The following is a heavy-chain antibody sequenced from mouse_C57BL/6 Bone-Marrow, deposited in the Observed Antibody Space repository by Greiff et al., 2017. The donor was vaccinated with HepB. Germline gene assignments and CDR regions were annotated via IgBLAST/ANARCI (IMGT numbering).Heavy chain of an antibody. CDR1: GYAFTNYL. D-gene: IGHD2-3*01. Sequence: QVHVKQSGAELVRPGTSVKVSCKASGYAFTNYLIEWVKQRPGQGLEWIGVINPGSGGTNYNEKFKGKATLTADKSSSTAYMQLSSLTSEDSAVYFCARRGWLLRNFDVWGTGTTVTVSS. CDR3: ARRGWLLRNFDV. CDR2: INPGSGGT. V-gene: IGHV1-54*01. J-gene: IGHJ1*03.